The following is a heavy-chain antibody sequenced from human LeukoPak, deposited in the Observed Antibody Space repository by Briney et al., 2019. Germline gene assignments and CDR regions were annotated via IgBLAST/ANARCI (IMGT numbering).Heavy chain of an antibody. D-gene: IGHD3-22*01. Sequence: PSETLSLTCTVSGGSISSSSYYWGWIRQPPGKGLEWIVSIYYSGSTYYNPSLKSRVTISVDTSKNQFSLKLSSVTAADTAVYYCASRLLRYRITMIVVVSDFDYWGQGTLVTVSS. CDR3: ASRLLRYRITMIVVVSDFDY. V-gene: IGHV4-39*01. J-gene: IGHJ4*02. CDR2: IYYSGST. CDR1: GGSISSSSYY.